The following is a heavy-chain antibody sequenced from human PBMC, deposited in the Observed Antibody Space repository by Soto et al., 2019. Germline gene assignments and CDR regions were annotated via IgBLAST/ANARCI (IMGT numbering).Heavy chain of an antibody. Sequence: GASVKVSCKASGYTFTNYGISWVRQAPGQGLEWMGWINTYNGNTNYAQTFQGRVTMTTDTSTSTVHMEVRSLRSDDTAVYYCAREGVAPYYYYGMDVWGQGTPVTVSS. CDR3: AREGVAPYYYYGMDV. CDR2: INTYNGNT. D-gene: IGHD5-12*01. CDR1: GYTFTNYG. V-gene: IGHV1-18*01. J-gene: IGHJ6*02.